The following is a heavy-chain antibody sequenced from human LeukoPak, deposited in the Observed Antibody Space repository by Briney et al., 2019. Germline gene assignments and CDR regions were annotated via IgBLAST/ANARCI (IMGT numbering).Heavy chain of an antibody. CDR2: ISAYNGNT. J-gene: IGHJ6*03. CDR3: ARDERVAVAGKYYYYYYYMDV. V-gene: IGHV1-18*01. Sequence: ASVKVSCKASGYTFTSYGISWVRQAPGQGLEWMGWISAYNGNTNYAQKLQGRVTMTTDTSTSTAYMELRSLRSDDTAVYYCARDERVAVAGKYYYYYYYMDVWGKGTTVTISS. CDR1: GYTFTSYG. D-gene: IGHD6-19*01.